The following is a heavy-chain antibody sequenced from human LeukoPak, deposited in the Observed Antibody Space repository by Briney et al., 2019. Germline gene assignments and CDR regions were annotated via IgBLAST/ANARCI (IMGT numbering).Heavy chain of an antibody. Sequence: SETLSLTCTVSGGSISSGSYYWSWIRQPAGKGLEWIGRVYTSGNTNYNPSLKRRATISLDTSKNQFSLKLSSVTAADTAVYYCARVGTVTGAFDIWGQGTMVTVSS. J-gene: IGHJ3*02. CDR3: ARVGTVTGAFDI. CDR2: VYTSGNT. D-gene: IGHD4-17*01. CDR1: GGSISSGSYY. V-gene: IGHV4-61*02.